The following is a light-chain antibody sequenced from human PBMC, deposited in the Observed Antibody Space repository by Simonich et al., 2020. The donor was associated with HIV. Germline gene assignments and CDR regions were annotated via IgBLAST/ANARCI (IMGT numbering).Light chain of an antibody. J-gene: IGKJ5*01. CDR3: QQFNSYPPT. CDR1: QSISDW. Sequence: IQLTQSPSTLSASLGDRVPIPCRASQSISDWLAWYQHKPGKAHKFLIYNASTLESGVPSRFSGSGSGTEFTLTISSLQPEDFATYYCQQFNSYPPTFGQGTRLEIK. V-gene: IGKV1-5*03. CDR2: NAS.